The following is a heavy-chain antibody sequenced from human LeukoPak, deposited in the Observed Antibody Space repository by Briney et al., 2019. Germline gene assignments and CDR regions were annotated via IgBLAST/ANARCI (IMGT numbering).Heavy chain of an antibody. CDR1: GGTFSSYA. Sequence: GSSVKVSCKASGGTFSSYAISWVRQAPGQGLEWMGRIIPILGIANYAQKFQGRVTITADKSTSTAYMELSSLRSEDTAVYYCARENFRGSNWFDPWGQGTLVTVS. J-gene: IGHJ5*02. V-gene: IGHV1-69*04. D-gene: IGHD3-10*01. CDR3: ARENFRGSNWFDP. CDR2: IIPILGIA.